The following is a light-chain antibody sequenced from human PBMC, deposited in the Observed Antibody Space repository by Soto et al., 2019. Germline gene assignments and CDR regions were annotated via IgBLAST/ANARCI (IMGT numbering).Light chain of an antibody. CDR2: AAS. V-gene: IGKV3-20*01. CDR1: RSFSSSY. J-gene: IGKJ2*01. CDR3: HHYGRSPPHT. Sequence: EIVLTQSPGTLSLSPGESTTLSCRASRSFSSSYLAWYQQKPGQAPRLLIYAASSRATGIPDRFRGSGSATDFTLTISRLEPEDSAVYFCHHYGRSPPHTFGQGTKVEIK.